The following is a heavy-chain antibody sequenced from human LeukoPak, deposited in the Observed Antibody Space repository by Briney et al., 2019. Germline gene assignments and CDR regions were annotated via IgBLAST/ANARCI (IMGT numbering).Heavy chain of an antibody. D-gene: IGHD2-2*01. V-gene: IGHV3-23*01. Sequence: GGSLRLSCAASGFTFSSYAMSWVRQAPGKGLEWVSAISGSGGSAYYADSVKGRFTISRDNSKNTLYLQMNSLRAEDTAVYYCAKSTEIVVVPARHFDYWGQGTLVTVSS. CDR3: AKSTEIVVVPARHFDY. CDR2: ISGSGGSA. CDR1: GFTFSSYA. J-gene: IGHJ4*02.